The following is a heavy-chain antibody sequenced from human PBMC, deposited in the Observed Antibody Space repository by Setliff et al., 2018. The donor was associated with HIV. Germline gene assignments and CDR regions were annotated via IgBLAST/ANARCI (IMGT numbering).Heavy chain of an antibody. J-gene: IGHJ6*03. D-gene: IGHD2-15*01. V-gene: IGHV4-39*01. CDR2: IYHSGST. CDR3: ARQWSERVMDV. CDR1: GGSIDSFSYY. Sequence: SETLSLTCAVSGGSIDSFSYYWGWIRQTPGKKLEWIGNIYHSGSTNYNPSLKSRAAISVDRSKRHFFLKLRSVPAADTAVYYCARQWSERVMDVWGNGTTVTVSS.